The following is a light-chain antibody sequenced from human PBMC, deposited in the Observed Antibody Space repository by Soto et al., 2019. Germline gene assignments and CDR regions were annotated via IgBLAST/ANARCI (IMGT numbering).Light chain of an antibody. CDR3: CSYAGSSTSRV. CDR2: EGS. V-gene: IGLV2-23*01. J-gene: IGLJ3*02. CDR1: SSDVGSYNL. Sequence: ALTQPASVSGSPGQSITISCTGTSSDVGSYNLVSWYQQHPGKAPKLMIYEGSKRPSGVSNRFSGSKSGNTASLTISGLQAEDEADYYCCSYAGSSTSRVFGGGTKLTVL.